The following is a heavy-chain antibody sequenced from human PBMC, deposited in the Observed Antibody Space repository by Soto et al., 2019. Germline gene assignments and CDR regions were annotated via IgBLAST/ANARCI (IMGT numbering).Heavy chain of an antibody. CDR2: ISSTGSTT. Sequence: QVQLVESGGGLVKPGGSLRLSCAASGFTFSDYYMSWIRQAPGKGLEWVSYISSTGSTTYYADSVRGRFTMSRDNAKRSLYLQVNSPRADDTAVYFCARGGQTYYFDDWGQGTLVTVSS. J-gene: IGHJ4*02. V-gene: IGHV3-11*01. CDR1: GFTFSDYY. CDR3: ARGGQTYYFDD.